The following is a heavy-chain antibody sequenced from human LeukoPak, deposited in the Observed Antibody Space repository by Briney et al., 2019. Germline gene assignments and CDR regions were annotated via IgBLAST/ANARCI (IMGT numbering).Heavy chain of an antibody. CDR2: IWYDGSNK. J-gene: IGHJ4*02. D-gene: IGHD3-22*01. CDR3: ARGDDYYDSSGYYAAKAFAN. Sequence: PGGSLRLSCAASGFSFRSYGMHWVRQARGKGLEWAAVIWYDGSNKYYADSVKVRFTISRDISKNTLFLQMNSLRAEDTAVYYCARGDDYYDSSGYYAAKAFANWGQGTLVTVSS. V-gene: IGHV3-33*01. CDR1: GFSFRSYG.